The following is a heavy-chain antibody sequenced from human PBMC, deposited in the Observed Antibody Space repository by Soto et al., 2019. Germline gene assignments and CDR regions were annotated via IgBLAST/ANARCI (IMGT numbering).Heavy chain of an antibody. Sequence: HVQLVQSGTEVKKPGASVKVSCTASGYTFINYNIAWWRQALGQGLEWRGWMNLFNDFTNFAQEFQDRVTLTTNKSTSTAYMELSSLGPDDTAVYFCARDPSSSGRSGHDFWGQGTLVTVSS. D-gene: IGHD3-10*01. J-gene: IGHJ4*02. CDR1: GYTFINYN. V-gene: IGHV1-18*01. CDR3: ARDPSSSGRSGHDF. CDR2: MNLFNDFT.